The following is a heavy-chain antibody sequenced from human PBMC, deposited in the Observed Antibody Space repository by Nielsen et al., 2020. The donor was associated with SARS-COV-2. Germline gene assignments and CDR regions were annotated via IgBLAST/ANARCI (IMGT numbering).Heavy chain of an antibody. Sequence: EWIGNVYYSGTTYYNPSLETRATISVDTYKNQFSLELNSVTAADTAVYYCARLLLWFGELLPDAFDIWGQGTMVTVSS. D-gene: IGHD3-10*01. V-gene: IGHV4-39*01. CDR3: ARLLLWFGELLPDAFDI. J-gene: IGHJ3*02. CDR2: VYYSGTT.